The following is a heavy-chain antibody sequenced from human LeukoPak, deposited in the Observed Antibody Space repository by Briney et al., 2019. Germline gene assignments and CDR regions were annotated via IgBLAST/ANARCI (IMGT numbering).Heavy chain of an antibody. CDR2: ISSSSDYI. CDR3: ARDAAVFGGFSSFNYYFHGMGV. J-gene: IGHJ6*02. CDR1: GFTFNIYN. V-gene: IGHV3-21*01. Sequence: GGSLRLSCAASGFTFNIYNMNWVRQAPGKGLEWVSSISSSSDYIHYADSVKGRFTISRDNAKNSLYLQMNSLRAEDTAVYYCARDAAVFGGFSSFNYYFHGMGVWGQGTTVTVSS. D-gene: IGHD3-16*01.